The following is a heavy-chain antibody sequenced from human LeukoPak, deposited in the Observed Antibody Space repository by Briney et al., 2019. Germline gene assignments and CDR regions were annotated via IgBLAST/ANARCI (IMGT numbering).Heavy chain of an antibody. D-gene: IGHD1-1*01. V-gene: IGHV3-23*01. CDR3: ANLRKSLWIPEFDY. Sequence: GGALRLSCAAPGFTLSSYSMSWVRQPPGKGVGWVSLISGSGDTTYYADSVKGRFTISRDNSKNTLYLQMNSLRAEDTAVYYCANLRKSLWIPEFDYWGQGTLVTFSS. CDR1: GFTLSSYS. CDR2: ISGSGDTT. J-gene: IGHJ4*02.